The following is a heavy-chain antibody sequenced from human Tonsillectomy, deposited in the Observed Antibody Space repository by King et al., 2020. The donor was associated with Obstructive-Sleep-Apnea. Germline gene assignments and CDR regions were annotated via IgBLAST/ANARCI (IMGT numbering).Heavy chain of an antibody. V-gene: IGHV3-23*04. Sequence: VQLVESGGGLVQPGGSLRLSCAASGFTFSSYAMSWVRQAPGKGLEWVSAISGSGGSTYYADSVKGRFTISRDNSKNKLYLQMNSLRAEDTAVYYCAKVVGGVFGGVIETYYYYYGMDVWGQGTTVTVSS. CDR3: AKVVGGVFGGVIETYYYYYGMDV. CDR2: ISGSGGST. J-gene: IGHJ6*02. D-gene: IGHD3-16*02. CDR1: GFTFSSYA.